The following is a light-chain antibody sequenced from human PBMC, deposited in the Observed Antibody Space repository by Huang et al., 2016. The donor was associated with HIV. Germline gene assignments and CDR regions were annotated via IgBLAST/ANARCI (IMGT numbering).Light chain of an antibody. CDR2: GAS. CDR3: QQYGSSPYT. Sequence: IVLTQTPATLSLSPGERVTLSCRASQNITYSPLAWYQQKPGQAPRLLIYGASSRATAIPDRFSGSGSGTDFTLTITRLAPEDFAVYYCQQYGSSPYTFGQGTQLEI. CDR1: QNITYSP. V-gene: IGKV3-20*01. J-gene: IGKJ2*01.